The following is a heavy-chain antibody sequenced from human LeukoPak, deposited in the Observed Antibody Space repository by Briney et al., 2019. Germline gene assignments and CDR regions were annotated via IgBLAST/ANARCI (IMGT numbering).Heavy chain of an antibody. D-gene: IGHD3-22*01. J-gene: IGHJ4*02. CDR1: GYTFTSYG. CDR2: ISAYNGNT. V-gene: IGHV1-18*01. Sequence: ASVKVSCKASGYTFTSYGISWVRQAPGQGLEWMGWISAYNGNTNYAQKLQGRVIMTTDTSTSTAYMELRSLRSDDTAVYYCARQTYYYDSSGYYFDYWGQGTLVTVSS. CDR3: ARQTYYYDSSGYYFDY.